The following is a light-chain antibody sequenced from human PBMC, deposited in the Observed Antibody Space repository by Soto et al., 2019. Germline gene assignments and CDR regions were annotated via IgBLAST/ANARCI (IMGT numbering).Light chain of an antibody. CDR1: SSNIGNFY. CDR2: KNN. J-gene: IGLJ7*01. V-gene: IGLV1-47*01. Sequence: QSVLTQPPSASGTPGQRVTISCSGSSSNIGNFYVSWYQQLPGTSPKLLIYKNNQRPLGVPDRFSGSKSGTSASLAISGLRSEDEAYYYCAAWDDSLSGPGVFGGGPQLTVL. CDR3: AAWDDSLSGPGV.